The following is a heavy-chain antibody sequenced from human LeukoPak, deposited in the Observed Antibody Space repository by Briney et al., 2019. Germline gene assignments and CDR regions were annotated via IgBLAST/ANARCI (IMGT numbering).Heavy chain of an antibody. V-gene: IGHV3-48*04. CDR3: ARNYYGSGPDY. CDR1: GFTFSSYS. Sequence: GRSLRLSCAASGFTFSSYSMNWVRQAPGKGLEWVSYISSSSSTIYYADSVKGRFTISRDNAKNSLYLQMNSLRAEDTAVYYCARNYYGSGPDYWGQGTLVTVSS. D-gene: IGHD3-10*01. CDR2: ISSSSSTI. J-gene: IGHJ4*02.